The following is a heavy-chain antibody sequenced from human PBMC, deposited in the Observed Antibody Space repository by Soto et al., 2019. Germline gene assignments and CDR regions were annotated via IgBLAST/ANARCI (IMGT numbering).Heavy chain of an antibody. CDR3: ARDGEHDYGDYLVSGYYYGMDV. Sequence: GGSLRLSCAASGFTFSSYSMNWVRQAPGKGLEWVSSISSSSSYIYYADSVKGRFTISRDNAKNSLYLQMNSLRAEDTAVYYCARDGEHDYGDYLVSGYYYGMDVWGQGTTVTVSS. CDR2: ISSSSSYI. D-gene: IGHD4-17*01. J-gene: IGHJ6*02. V-gene: IGHV3-21*01. CDR1: GFTFSSYS.